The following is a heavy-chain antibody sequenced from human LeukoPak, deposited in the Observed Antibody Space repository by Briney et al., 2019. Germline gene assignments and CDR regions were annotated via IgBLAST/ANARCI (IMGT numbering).Heavy chain of an antibody. D-gene: IGHD5-12*01. V-gene: IGHV1-46*01. CDR1: GYTLTNHY. CDR2: MNPSGGST. Sequence: ASVKVSCKASGYTLTNHYIHWVRQAPGQGLEWMGIMNPSGGSTSYPQKFQGRVTMTRDTSTSTVYMELSSLRSEGTAVYYCARDRVSGGYVTFDYWGQGTLVTVSS. J-gene: IGHJ4*02. CDR3: ARDRVSGGYVTFDY.